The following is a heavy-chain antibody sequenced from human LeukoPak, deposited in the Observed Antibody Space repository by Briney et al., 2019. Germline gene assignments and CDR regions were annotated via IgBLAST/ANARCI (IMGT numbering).Heavy chain of an antibody. Sequence: GEPLKISCKGSGYSFTSYWIGWVRQIPGKGLEGMGIIYPGDSDTRYSPSFQGQVTISADKSISTAYLQWSSLKASDTAMYYCARQADYGGNSDYYYMDVWGKGTTVTVSS. J-gene: IGHJ6*03. D-gene: IGHD4-23*01. V-gene: IGHV5-51*01. CDR2: IYPGDSDT. CDR3: ARQADYGGNSDYYYMDV. CDR1: GYSFTSYW.